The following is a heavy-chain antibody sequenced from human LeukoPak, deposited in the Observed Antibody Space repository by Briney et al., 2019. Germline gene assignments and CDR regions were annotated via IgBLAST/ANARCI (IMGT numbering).Heavy chain of an antibody. D-gene: IGHD3-10*01. J-gene: IGHJ4*02. CDR3: ARLRYYGSGSSP. CDR1: GGSISSSSYY. Sequence: SETLSLTCTVSGGSISSSSYYWGWIRQPPGKGLEWIGSIYYSGSTYYNPSLKSRVTISVDTSKNQFSLKLSSVTAADTAVYYCARLRYYGSGSSPWGQGTLVTVSS. CDR2: IYYSGST. V-gene: IGHV4-39*07.